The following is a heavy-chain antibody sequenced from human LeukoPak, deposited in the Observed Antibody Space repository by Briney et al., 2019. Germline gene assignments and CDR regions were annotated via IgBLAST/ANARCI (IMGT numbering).Heavy chain of an antibody. CDR2: IIPILGIA. J-gene: IGHJ6*02. Sequence: GASVKVSCKASGGTFGSYAISWVRQAPGQGLEWMGRIIPILGIANYAQKFQGRVTITADKSTSTAYMELSSLRSEDTAVYYCARVAVAVPPAQYYYGMDVWGQGTTVTVSS. CDR3: ARVAVAVPPAQYYYGMDV. D-gene: IGHD6-19*01. CDR1: GGTFGSYA. V-gene: IGHV1-69*04.